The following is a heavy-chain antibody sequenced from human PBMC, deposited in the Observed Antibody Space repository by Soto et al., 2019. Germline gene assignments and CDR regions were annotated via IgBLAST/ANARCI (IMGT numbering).Heavy chain of an antibody. CDR3: ARHKVVVPAAQLYGMDV. CDR2: IYPGDSDT. V-gene: IGHV5-51*01. J-gene: IGHJ6*02. CDR1: GYSFTSYW. D-gene: IGHD2-2*01. Sequence: PGESLKISCKGSGYSFTSYWIGWVRQMPGKDLEWMGIIYPGDSDTRYSPSFQGQVTISADKSISTAYLQWSSLKASDTAMYYCARHKVVVPAAQLYGMDVWGQGTTVTV.